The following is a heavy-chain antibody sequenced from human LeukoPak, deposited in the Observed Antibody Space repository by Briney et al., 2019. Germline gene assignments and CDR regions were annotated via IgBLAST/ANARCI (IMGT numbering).Heavy chain of an antibody. D-gene: IGHD3-22*01. J-gene: IGHJ3*02. CDR2: IYHSGST. CDR3: TRVKGYYDSSGYYKAHAFDI. CDR1: GGSISSGGYS. V-gene: IGHV4-30-2*01. Sequence: PSQTLSLTCAVSGGSISSGGYSWSWIRQPPGKGLEWIGYIYHSGSTYYNPSLKSRVTISVDTSKNQFSLKLSSVTAADTAVYYCTRVKGYYDSSGYYKAHAFDIWGQGTMVTVSS.